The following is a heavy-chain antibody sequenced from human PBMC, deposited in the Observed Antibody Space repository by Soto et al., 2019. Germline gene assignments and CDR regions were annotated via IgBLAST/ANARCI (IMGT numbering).Heavy chain of an antibody. J-gene: IGHJ6*02. V-gene: IGHV4-34*01. Sequence: SETLSLTCAVYGGSFSGDYWSWIREPPGKGLEWIGEINHRGSTNYNPSLKSRVIISVDTSKNQFSLKLSSVTAADTAVYYCARGITIFGVVHYYYYGMDVWGQGTTVTVSS. CDR2: INHRGST. D-gene: IGHD3-3*01. CDR1: GGSFSGDY. CDR3: ARGITIFGVVHYYYYGMDV.